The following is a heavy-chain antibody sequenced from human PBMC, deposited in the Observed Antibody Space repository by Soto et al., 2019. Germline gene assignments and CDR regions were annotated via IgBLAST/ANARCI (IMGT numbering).Heavy chain of an antibody. J-gene: IGHJ6*02. CDR1: GGSISIGDYY. CDR3: AREIRYYYGMDV. V-gene: IGHV4-30-4*01. Sequence: SETLSLTCTVSGGSISIGDYYWSCIRQPPGKGLEWIGYIYYSGSTYYNPSLKSRVTISVDTSKNQFSLKLSSVTAADTAVYYCAREIRYYYGMDVWGQGTTVTVSS. CDR2: IYYSGST.